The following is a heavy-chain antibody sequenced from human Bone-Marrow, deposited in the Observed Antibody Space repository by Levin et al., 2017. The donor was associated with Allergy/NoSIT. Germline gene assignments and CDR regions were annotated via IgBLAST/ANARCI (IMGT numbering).Heavy chain of an antibody. CDR1: GFTFDDYA. CDR2: ISWNSGNI. D-gene: IGHD5-12*01. J-gene: IGHJ4*02. V-gene: IGHV3-9*01. Sequence: GGSLRLSCAASGFTFDDYAMHWVRRAPGKGLEWVSGISWNSGNIIYADSVKGRFTISRDNAKNSLFLQINSLRPEDTAFYYCVKTTIHDVVASHFDYWGQGTLVTVSS. CDR3: VKTTIHDVVASHFDY.